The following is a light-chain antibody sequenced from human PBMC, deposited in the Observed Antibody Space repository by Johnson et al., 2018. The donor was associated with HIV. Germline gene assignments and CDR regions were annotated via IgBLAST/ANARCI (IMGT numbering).Light chain of an antibody. V-gene: IGLV1-51*01. CDR3: GTWDSSLSAHYV. CDR1: SSNIGNNY. Sequence: SVLTQPPSVSAAPGQKVTISCSGSSSNIGNNYVSWYQQLPVTAPKLLIYDNNKRPSGTPDRFSGSKSGTSATLGITGLQTGDEADYYCGTWDSSLSAHYVFGTGTKITVL. CDR2: DNN. J-gene: IGLJ1*01.